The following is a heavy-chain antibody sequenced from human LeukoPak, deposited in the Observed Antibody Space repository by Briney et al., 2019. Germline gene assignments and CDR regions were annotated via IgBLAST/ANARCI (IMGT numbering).Heavy chain of an antibody. J-gene: IGHJ4*02. Sequence: SETLSLTRTVSGSSISSYYWSWIRQPPGKGLEWIGYMYYSGSTNYNPSLKSRVTISVDTSKNQFSLRLSSVTAADTAVYYCASFPGTSRFQYWGQGTLVTVSS. CDR1: GSSISSYY. V-gene: IGHV4-59*01. D-gene: IGHD3-3*01. CDR2: MYYSGST. CDR3: ASFPGTSRFQY.